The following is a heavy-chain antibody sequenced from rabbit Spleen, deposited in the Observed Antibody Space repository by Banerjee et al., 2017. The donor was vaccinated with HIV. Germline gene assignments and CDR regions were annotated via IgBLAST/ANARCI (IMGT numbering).Heavy chain of an antibody. CDR1: GFSFSSSYY. CDR3: ARDTGTSFSRYGMDL. Sequence: QSLEESGGDLVKPGAPLTLTCTASGFSFSSSYYMCWVRQAPGKGLEWIECIYVGSSGSTYYASWAKGRFTISKTSSTTVTLQMTSLTVADTATYFCARDTGTSFSRYGMDLWGQGTRVTVS. D-gene: IGHD7-1*01. V-gene: IGHV1S40*01. CDR2: IYVGSSGST. J-gene: IGHJ6*01.